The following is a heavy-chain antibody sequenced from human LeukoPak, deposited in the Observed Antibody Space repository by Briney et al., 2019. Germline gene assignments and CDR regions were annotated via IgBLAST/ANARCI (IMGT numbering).Heavy chain of an antibody. CDR1: GGTFSSYA. Sequence: SVKVSCKASGGTFSSYAISWVRQAPGQGLEWMGGIIPIFGTANYAQKFQGRVTIIADESTSTAYMELSSLRSEDTAVYYCARAGRDYYGSGSYYNYGMDVWGQGTTVTVSS. V-gene: IGHV1-69*13. CDR2: IIPIFGTA. D-gene: IGHD3-10*01. CDR3: ARAGRDYYGSGSYYNYGMDV. J-gene: IGHJ6*02.